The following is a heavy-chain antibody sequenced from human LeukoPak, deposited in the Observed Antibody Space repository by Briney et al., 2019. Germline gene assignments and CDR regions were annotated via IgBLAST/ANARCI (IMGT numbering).Heavy chain of an antibody. CDR2: IYYSGST. J-gene: IGHJ3*02. D-gene: IGHD1-26*01. V-gene: IGHV4-30-4*01. Sequence: SETLSLTCTVSGGSISSGDYYWTWLRQPPGKGLEWIGYIYYSGSTYYNPSLKSRVTISVDTSKNQFSLKLTSVIAADTAVYYCARRRGATGGYDAFDIWGQGTMVTVSS. CDR3: ARRRGATGGYDAFDI. CDR1: GGSISSGDYY.